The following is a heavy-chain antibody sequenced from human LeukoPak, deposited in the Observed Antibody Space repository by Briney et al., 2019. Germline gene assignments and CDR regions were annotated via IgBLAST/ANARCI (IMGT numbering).Heavy chain of an antibody. V-gene: IGHV4-39*07. D-gene: IGHD2-21*02. J-gene: IGHJ4*02. CDR3: ARGVVTAARGFDY. CDR1: GGSISSSSYY. Sequence: SETLSLTCTVSGGSISSSSYYWGWIRQPPGKGLEWIGSIYHSGSTNYNPSLKSRVTISVDKSKNQFSLKLSSVTAADTAVYYCARGVVTAARGFDYWGQGTLVTVSS. CDR2: IYHSGST.